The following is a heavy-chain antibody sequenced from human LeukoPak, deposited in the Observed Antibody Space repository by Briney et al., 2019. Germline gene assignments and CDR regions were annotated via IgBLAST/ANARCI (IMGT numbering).Heavy chain of an antibody. CDR3: ARGGLDGKKKWFDP. V-gene: IGHV4-31*03. D-gene: IGHD3/OR15-3a*01. CDR1: GGSISSGGYY. Sequence: TPSLTCTVSGGSISSGGYYWSWIRQHPGKGLEWIGYIYYSGSTYYNPSLKSRVTISVDTSKNQFSLKLSSVTAADTAVYYCARGGLDGKKKWFDPWGQGTLVTVSS. CDR2: IYYSGST. J-gene: IGHJ5*02.